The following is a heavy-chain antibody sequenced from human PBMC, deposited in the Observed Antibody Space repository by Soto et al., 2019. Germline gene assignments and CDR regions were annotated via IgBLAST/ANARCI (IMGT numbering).Heavy chain of an antibody. J-gene: IGHJ4*02. D-gene: IGHD3-3*01. CDR2: ISSSSSYI. CDR3: ARDILSGFLEWLLYRRGFDY. V-gene: IGHV3-21*01. CDR1: GFTFSSYS. Sequence: EVQLVESGGGLVKPGGSLRLSCAASGFTFSSYSMNWVRQAPGKGLEWVSSISSSSSYIYYADSVKGRFTISKDNAKNSVYLQMNSLRAEDTAVYYCARDILSGFLEWLLYRRGFDYWGQGTLGTVSS.